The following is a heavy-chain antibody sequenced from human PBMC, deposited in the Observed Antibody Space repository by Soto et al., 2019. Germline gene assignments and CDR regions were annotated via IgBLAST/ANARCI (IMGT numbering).Heavy chain of an antibody. V-gene: IGHV3-53*01. Sequence: EVQLVESGGGLIQPGGSLRLSCAASGFTVSSNYMSWVRQAPGKGLEWVSVIYSGGSTYYADSVKGRFTTSRDNSKNPGYLQMNSLRAEDTAVYYCARIISGSYYYWGQGTLVTVSS. CDR1: GFTVSSNY. CDR3: ARIISGSYYY. D-gene: IGHD1-26*01. J-gene: IGHJ4*02. CDR2: IYSGGST.